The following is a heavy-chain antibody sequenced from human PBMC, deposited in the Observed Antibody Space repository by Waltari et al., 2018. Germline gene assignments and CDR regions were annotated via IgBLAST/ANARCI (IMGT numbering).Heavy chain of an antibody. CDR3: ARDSFGHGRQSSYHFGMDV. CDR2: VSSGASHT. Sequence: EVQLVESGGDLVKPGGSLRLSCVGSEFTFRAYAMTGVRQGPGKGLEWLSSVSSGASHTDYADSVKGRFTISRDDAKNSVYLEMKRLRVDDTAVYYCARDSFGHGRQSSYHFGMDVWGQGTTVTVSS. D-gene: IGHD1-26*01. J-gene: IGHJ6*02. V-gene: IGHV3-21*02. CDR1: EFTFRAYA.